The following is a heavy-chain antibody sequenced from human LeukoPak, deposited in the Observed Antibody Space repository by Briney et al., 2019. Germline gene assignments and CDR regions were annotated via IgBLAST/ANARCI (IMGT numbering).Heavy chain of an antibody. CDR3: ASVPPVPAAIWEFDY. Sequence: ASVKVSCKASGYTFTSYGISWVRQAPGQGLEWMGWISAYNGNTNYAQKLQGRVTTTTDTSTSTAYMELRSLRSDDTAVYYCASVPPVPAAIWEFDYWGQGTLVTVSS. J-gene: IGHJ4*02. CDR1: GYTFTSYG. CDR2: ISAYNGNT. V-gene: IGHV1-18*01. D-gene: IGHD2-2*01.